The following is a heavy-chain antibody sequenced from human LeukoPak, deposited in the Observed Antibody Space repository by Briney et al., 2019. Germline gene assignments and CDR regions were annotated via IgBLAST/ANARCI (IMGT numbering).Heavy chain of an antibody. CDR1: GFTFSSYY. V-gene: IGHV3-7*01. CDR2: IKGDGSET. D-gene: IGHD2/OR15-2a*01. J-gene: IGHJ4*02. CDR3: ATHSVGVLPIATFDY. Sequence: GGSLRLSCAASGFTFSSYYMTWVRQAPGKGLEWVATIKGDGSETYYVDSVKGRFTISRGNAKNSLYVQMNSLRGEDTAVYYCATHSVGVLPIATFDYWGQGTLVTVSS.